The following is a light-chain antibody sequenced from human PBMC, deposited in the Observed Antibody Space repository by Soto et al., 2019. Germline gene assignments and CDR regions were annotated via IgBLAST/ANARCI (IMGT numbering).Light chain of an antibody. J-gene: IGKJ2*01. CDR3: QQYGSSPQT. CDR2: GAS. Sequence: EIVLTQSPGTLSLSPGARATLSCRASQSVTSSYLAWYQQKLGQAPRLLIYGASSRATGIPDRFSGSGSGTDFTLTISRLEPQDFAVYYCQQYGSSPQTFGQGTKLEIK. V-gene: IGKV3-20*01. CDR1: QSVTSSY.